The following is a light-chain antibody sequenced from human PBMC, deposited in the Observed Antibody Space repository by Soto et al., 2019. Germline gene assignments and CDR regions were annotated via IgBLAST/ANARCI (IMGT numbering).Light chain of an antibody. J-gene: IGKJ2*01. Sequence: DIVMTQSPDSLAVSLGARATINCRSSQSVLYSSNNKNFLAWYQQKPGQPPKLLIYWASTRESGVPDRFIGSGSGTDFTLTISSLQAEDVAVYYCQQYYAPPPTFGQGTKVETK. CDR1: QSVLYSSNNKNF. CDR2: WAS. V-gene: IGKV4-1*01. CDR3: QQYYAPPPT.